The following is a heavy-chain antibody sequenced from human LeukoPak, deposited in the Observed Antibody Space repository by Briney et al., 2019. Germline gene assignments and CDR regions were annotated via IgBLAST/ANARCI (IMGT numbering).Heavy chain of an antibody. CDR3: ARTLYSSSWFDP. J-gene: IGHJ5*02. V-gene: IGHV3-74*01. Sequence: GGSLRLSCAASGFTFSAYWMHWVRQAPGKGPVWVSRINSDGISTSYADSVKGRFTISRDNAKNTLYLQMNSLRAEDTAVYYCARTLYSSSWFDPWGQGTLVTVSS. D-gene: IGHD6-13*01. CDR2: INSDGIST. CDR1: GFTFSAYW.